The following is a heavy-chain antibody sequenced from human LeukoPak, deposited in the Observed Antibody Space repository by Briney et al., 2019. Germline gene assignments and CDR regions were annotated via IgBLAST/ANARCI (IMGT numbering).Heavy chain of an antibody. CDR1: GGSISNYY. D-gene: IGHD4-11*01. V-gene: IGHV4-59*01. CDR3: ARVRPNDYSNYFDY. Sequence: SETLSLTCTVSGGSISNYYWGWIRQPPGEGLECIGYIYYSGSTNYNPSLKSRVTISVDTSKNQFSLKLDSVTAADTAVYYCARVRPNDYSNYFDYWGQGTLVTVSS. CDR2: IYYSGST. J-gene: IGHJ4*02.